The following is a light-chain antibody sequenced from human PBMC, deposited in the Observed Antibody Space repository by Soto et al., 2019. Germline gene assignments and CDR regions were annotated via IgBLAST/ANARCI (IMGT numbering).Light chain of an antibody. CDR2: DAS. Sequence: EFVLTQSPGTLSLSPGERATLSCRASQTVRNNYLAWYQQKPGQAPRLLIYDASSRATGIPDRFSGGGSGTDFTLTISRLEPEDFAVYYCQQRSSCPLTFGGGTKVDI. CDR3: QQRSSCPLT. V-gene: IGKV3D-20*02. J-gene: IGKJ4*01. CDR1: QTVRNNY.